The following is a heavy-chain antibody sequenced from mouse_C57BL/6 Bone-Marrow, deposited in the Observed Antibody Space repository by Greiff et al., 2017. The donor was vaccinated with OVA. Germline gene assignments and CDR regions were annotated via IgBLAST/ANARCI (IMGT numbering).Heavy chain of an antibody. J-gene: IGHJ1*03. CDR3: ARGEIYDGYGDWYFDV. V-gene: IGHV1-47*01. CDR2: FHPYNDDT. D-gene: IGHD2-3*01. CDR1: GYTFTTYP. Sequence: QVQQQSGAELVKPGASVKMSCKASGYTFTTYPIEWMKQNHGKSLEWIGNFHPYNDDTKYNEKFKGKATLTVEKSSSTVYLELSRLTSDDSAVYYCARGEIYDGYGDWYFDVWGTGTTVTVSS.